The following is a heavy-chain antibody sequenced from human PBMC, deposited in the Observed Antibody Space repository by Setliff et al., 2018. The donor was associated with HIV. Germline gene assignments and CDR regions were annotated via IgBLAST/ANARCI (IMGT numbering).Heavy chain of an antibody. J-gene: IGHJ4*02. CDR3: ARVGDLGSTYYFDY. D-gene: IGHD1-26*01. V-gene: IGHV4-59*01. Sequence: ASETLSLTCSVTGGSIRSYYWSWIRQSPGKGLEWIGYIYFSGSTSYNPSLKSRLTISVDTSKNQFSLKLSSVTAADTAAYYCARVGDLGSTYYFDYWGQGALVTVSS. CDR2: IYFSGST. CDR1: GGSIRSYY.